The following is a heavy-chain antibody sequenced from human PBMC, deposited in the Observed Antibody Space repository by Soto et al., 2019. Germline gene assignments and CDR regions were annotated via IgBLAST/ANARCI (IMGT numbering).Heavy chain of an antibody. V-gene: IGHV3-30*18. Sequence: SLRLSCAASGFTFSSYGMHWVRQAPGKGLEWVAVISYDGGNKYYADSVKGRFTISRDNSKNTLYLQMNSLRAEDTALYYCAKGRSYYYYGVDVWGQGTTVTVSS. J-gene: IGHJ6*02. CDR2: ISYDGGNK. CDR1: GFTFSSYG. CDR3: AKGRSYYYYGVDV.